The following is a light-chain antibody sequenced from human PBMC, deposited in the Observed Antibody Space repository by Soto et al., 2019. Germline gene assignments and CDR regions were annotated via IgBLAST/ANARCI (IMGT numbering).Light chain of an antibody. J-gene: IGKJ1*01. CDR2: GAS. CDR3: QQYGSSPRT. Sequence: EIVLTQSPGTLSLSPGERATLSCRASQSVRSDYLARYQQKPGQAPRLHIYGASTRATGIPDRFTGSGSGTDFTLTISRLEPEDVAVYYCQQYGSSPRTFGQGTKVEIK. CDR1: QSVRSDY. V-gene: IGKV3-20*01.